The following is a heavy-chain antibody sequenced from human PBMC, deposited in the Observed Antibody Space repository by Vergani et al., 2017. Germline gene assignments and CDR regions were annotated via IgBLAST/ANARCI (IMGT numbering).Heavy chain of an antibody. V-gene: IGHV3-21*01. J-gene: IGHJ3*02. CDR1: GFIFSDYN. CDR3: ARGSSSYQREDGCDI. CDR2: IDPSSSYI. D-gene: IGHD6-13*01. Sequence: EVQLVESGGGLVKPGGSLRLPCAASGFIFSDYNMNWVRQAPGKGLEWVSSIDPSSSYIYWADSVKGRFTISRDNAGNSLYLQMNSLRAEDTAVYYCARGSSSYQREDGCDIWGQGTLVSVSS.